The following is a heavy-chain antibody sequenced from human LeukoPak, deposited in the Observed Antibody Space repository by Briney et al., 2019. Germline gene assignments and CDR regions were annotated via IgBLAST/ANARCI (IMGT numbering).Heavy chain of an antibody. CDR3: ACREFYSPWPGP. Sequence: GESLKISCKGSGYSFTSYWIGWVRQTPGKGLEWMGVIYPGDSRTRYNPSFEGQVTNSADKSINTAYLQWSSLKASDTAMYFCACREFYSPWPGPWGQGTLVTVSS. D-gene: IGHD5-18*01. V-gene: IGHV5-51*01. J-gene: IGHJ5*02. CDR1: GYSFTSYW. CDR2: IYPGDSRT.